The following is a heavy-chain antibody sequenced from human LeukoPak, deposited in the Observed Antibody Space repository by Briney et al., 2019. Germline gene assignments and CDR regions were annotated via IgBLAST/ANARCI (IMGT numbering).Heavy chain of an antibody. CDR2: ISSSSSYI. CDR1: GFTFSSYS. V-gene: IGHV3-21*01. CDR3: AKSDIIVVSDAKGNWFDP. Sequence: GGSLRLSCAASGFTFSSYSMNWVRQAPGKGLEWVSSISSSSSYIYYADSVKGRFTISRDNARNSLYLQMNSLRAEDTAVYYCAKSDIIVVSDAKGNWFDPWGQGSLVTVSS. J-gene: IGHJ5*02. D-gene: IGHD2-2*01.